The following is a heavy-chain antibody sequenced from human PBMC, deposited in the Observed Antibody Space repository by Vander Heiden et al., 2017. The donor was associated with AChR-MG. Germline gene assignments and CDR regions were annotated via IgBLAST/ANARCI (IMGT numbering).Heavy chain of an antibody. V-gene: IGHV3-49*04. CDR2: IRSKLYGGTT. J-gene: IGHJ4*02. CDR3: VRGYSRLDY. CDR1: GFTFGDYA. D-gene: IGHD6-13*01. Sequence: EVQLVESGGGLVQPGRSLRLSCTASGFTFGDYAMSWVRQAPGKGLEWVGFIRSKLYGGTTEYAASVKGRFTISRDDSKGIAYLQMNSLKTEDTAVYYCVRGYSRLDYWGQGTLAIVSS.